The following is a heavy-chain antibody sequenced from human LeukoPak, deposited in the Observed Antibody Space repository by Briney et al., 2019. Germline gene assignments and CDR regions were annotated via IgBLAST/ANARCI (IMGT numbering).Heavy chain of an antibody. D-gene: IGHD3-22*01. J-gene: IGHJ4*02. CDR3: ATGAGKLTRLLDY. V-gene: IGHV1-24*01. CDR2: FDPEDGET. CDR1: GYTLTELS. Sequence: ASVKVSCKVSGYTLTELSMHWVRQAPGKGLKWMGGFDPEDGETIYAQKFQGRVTMTEDTSTDTAYMELSSLRSEDTAVYYYATGAGKLTRLLDYWGQGTLVTVSS.